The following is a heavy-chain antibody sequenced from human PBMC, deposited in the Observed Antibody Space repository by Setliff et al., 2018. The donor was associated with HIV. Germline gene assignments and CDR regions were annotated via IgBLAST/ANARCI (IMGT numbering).Heavy chain of an antibody. V-gene: IGHV4-39*01. CDR2: IYYSGST. CDR3: ARYRYYYDSSGYGRWFDP. J-gene: IGHJ5*02. D-gene: IGHD3-22*01. Sequence: KALETLSLTCTVSGGSISSSSYYWGWIRQPPGKGLEWIGNIYYSGSTYYNPSLKSRVTISVDTSENQFSLRLNSVTAADTAVYYCARYRYYYDSSGYGRWFDPWGQGTLVTVSS. CDR1: GGSISSSSYY.